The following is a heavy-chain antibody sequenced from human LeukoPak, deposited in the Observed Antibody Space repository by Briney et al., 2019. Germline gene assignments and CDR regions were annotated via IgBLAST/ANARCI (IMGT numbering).Heavy chain of an antibody. CDR1: GGSFSGYY. Sequence: PSETLSLTCAVYGGSFSGYYWSWIRQPPGKGLEWIGEINHSGSTNYNPSLKSRVTISVDTSKNQFSLKLSSVTAADTAVYYCARGLGNDILTGYYPISYDYWGQGTLVTVSS. J-gene: IGHJ4*02. V-gene: IGHV4-34*01. CDR3: ARGLGNDILTGYYPISYDY. D-gene: IGHD3-9*01. CDR2: INHSGST.